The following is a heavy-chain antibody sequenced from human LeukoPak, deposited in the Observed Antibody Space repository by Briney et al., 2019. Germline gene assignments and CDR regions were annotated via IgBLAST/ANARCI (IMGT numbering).Heavy chain of an antibody. CDR1: GYSFTSYW. V-gene: IGHV5-51*01. CDR2: IYPGDSDT. D-gene: IGHD6-13*01. Sequence: GESLKISCKGSGYSFTSYWIGWVRQMPGKGLEWMGIIYPGDSDTRYSPSFQGQVTISADKSISTAYLQWSSLKASDTAMYYCARLNRGSRIHYYYYMDVRGKGTTVTVSS. CDR3: ARLNRGSRIHYYYYMDV. J-gene: IGHJ6*03.